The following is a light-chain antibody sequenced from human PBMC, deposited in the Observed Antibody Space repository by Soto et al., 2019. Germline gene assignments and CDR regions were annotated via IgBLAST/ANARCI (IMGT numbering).Light chain of an antibody. Sequence: EIMMTQSPATLSVSPGESATLSCRASQSVRNNLAWYQHKPGQAPRLLIYYASTRATGIPARFSGSGSGTEFTLTINSLQSEDFALYYCQQYNGWPPITFCQGTRLEMK. CDR3: QQYNGWPPIT. J-gene: IGKJ5*01. CDR2: YAS. CDR1: QSVRNN. V-gene: IGKV3-15*01.